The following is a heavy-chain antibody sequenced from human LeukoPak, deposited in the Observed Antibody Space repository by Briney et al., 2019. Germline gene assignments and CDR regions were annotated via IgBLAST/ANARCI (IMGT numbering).Heavy chain of an antibody. V-gene: IGHV1-3*01. CDR2: INAGNGNI. D-gene: IGHD6-13*01. Sequence: GASVKVSCKTSGYTFTAFGIHWLRQAPGQRLECMGWINAGNGNIYYSPDFQGRVAFTRDKSASTSYMELSSLRSEDTAVYYCARDNSWASARCTNFDYWGQGTLVTVSS. J-gene: IGHJ4*02. CDR3: ARDNSWASARCTNFDY. CDR1: GYTFTAFG.